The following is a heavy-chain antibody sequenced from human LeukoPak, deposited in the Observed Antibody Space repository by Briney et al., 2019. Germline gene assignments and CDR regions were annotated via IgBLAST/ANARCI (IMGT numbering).Heavy chain of an antibody. CDR1: GFTFSSYG. D-gene: IGHD2-15*01. CDR3: AKDVGYCSGGSCYYFDY. Sequence: GGSLRLSCAASGFTFSSYGMHWVRQAPGKGLEWVAFIRYDGSNKYYADSVKGRFTISRDNSKNTLYLQMNSLRAEDTAVYYCAKDVGYCSGGSCYYFDYWGQGTPVTVSS. J-gene: IGHJ4*02. CDR2: IRYDGSNK. V-gene: IGHV3-30*02.